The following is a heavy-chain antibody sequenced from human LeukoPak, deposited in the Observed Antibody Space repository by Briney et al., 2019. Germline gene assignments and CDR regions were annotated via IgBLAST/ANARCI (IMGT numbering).Heavy chain of an antibody. Sequence: ASVKVSCKXSGYTFTGYYMHWVRQAPGQGLEWMGRINPNSGGTNYAQKFQGRVTMTRDTSISTAYMELSRLRSDDTAVYYCARSASYYDIDYWGQGTLVTVSS. V-gene: IGHV1-2*06. CDR1: GYTFTGYY. J-gene: IGHJ4*02. CDR3: ARSASYYDIDY. CDR2: INPNSGGT. D-gene: IGHD3-22*01.